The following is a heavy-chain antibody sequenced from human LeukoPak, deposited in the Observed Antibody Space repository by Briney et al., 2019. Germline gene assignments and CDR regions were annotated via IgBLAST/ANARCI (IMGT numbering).Heavy chain of an antibody. D-gene: IGHD5-24*01. J-gene: IGHJ4*02. CDR1: GFTFSIYG. CDR3: AKDNGWLHYCH. V-gene: IGHV3-23*01. CDR2: ISPGGEIT. Sequence: GGSLRLSCAASGFTFSIYGMNWVRQAPGKGLEWVSGISPGGEITYYADSVKGRFTISRDNSKNTVSLQMHSLRAEDTATYYCAKDNGWLHYCHWGEGTLVTVSS.